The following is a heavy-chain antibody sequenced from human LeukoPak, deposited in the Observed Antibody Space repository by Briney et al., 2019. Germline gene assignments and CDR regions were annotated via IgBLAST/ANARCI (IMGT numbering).Heavy chain of an antibody. CDR1: GFTFGNYW. Sequence: GGSLRLSCAVSGFTFGNYWMSWVRQTPGRGPEWVANIKRDGSERYYVDSVKGRFTISRDNAKSSLFLEMSSPRVEDTAVYYCARTTSFMFYYWGQGTLVTVSS. CDR3: ARTTSFMFYY. D-gene: IGHD1-1*01. V-gene: IGHV3-7*03. CDR2: IKRDGSER. J-gene: IGHJ4*02.